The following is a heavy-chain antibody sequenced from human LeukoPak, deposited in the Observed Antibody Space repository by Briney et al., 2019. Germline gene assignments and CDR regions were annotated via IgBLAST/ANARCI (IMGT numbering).Heavy chain of an antibody. V-gene: IGHV3-7*01. CDR1: GFTFSSYW. J-gene: IGHJ6*02. CDR2: IKQDGSEK. CDR3: ARDPIVVVVASYGMDV. Sequence: GGSLRVSCAASGFTFSSYWMSWVRQAPGKGLEWVANIKQDGSEKYYVDSVKGRFTISRDNAKNSLYLQMDSLRAEDTAVYYCARDPIVVVVASYGMDVWGQGTTVTVSS. D-gene: IGHD2-15*01.